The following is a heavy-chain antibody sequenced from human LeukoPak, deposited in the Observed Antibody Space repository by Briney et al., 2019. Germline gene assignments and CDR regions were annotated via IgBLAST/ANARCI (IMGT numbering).Heavy chain of an antibody. J-gene: IGHJ4*02. CDR3: ARASGPFDY. CDR1: GFTFSSYE. CDR2: ISSSGSSI. D-gene: IGHD3-10*01. Sequence: GGSLRLSCAASGFTFSSYEMNWVRQAPGKGLEWVSYISSSGSSIYYADSVKGRFTISRDNAKNSLYLQMNSLRAEDTAVYSCARASGPFDYWGQGTLVTVSS. V-gene: IGHV3-48*03.